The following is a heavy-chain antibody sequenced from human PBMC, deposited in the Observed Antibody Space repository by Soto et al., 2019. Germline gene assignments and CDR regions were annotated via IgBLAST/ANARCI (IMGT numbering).Heavy chain of an antibody. CDR2: ISHDGGNT. D-gene: IGHD6-13*01. V-gene: IGHV3-30*18. J-gene: IGHJ4*02. CDR3: AKDRQHYSATWTYS. CDR1: GFHFRSYG. Sequence: GVSLSLSCSASGFHFRSYGMQWVRPAQGKGLEWVALISHDGGNTDYAGSVKGRFTISRDNSKNTLYLQMDSLRIEDSAVYYCAKDRQHYSATWTYSWGQGTLVTGSS.